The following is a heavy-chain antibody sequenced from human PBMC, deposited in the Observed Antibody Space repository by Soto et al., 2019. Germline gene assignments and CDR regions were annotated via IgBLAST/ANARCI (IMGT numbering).Heavy chain of an antibody. J-gene: IGHJ4*02. CDR3: ARGKDYYDSGTYTFDY. CDR1: GFTFRRYA. Sequence: GGSLRLSCTASGFTFRRYALHWVRQAPGRGPEWLTVISYDGSDKYYADPAKGRFTISRDDSENTLYLEMNSLTAEDTAVYYCARGKDYYDSGTYTFDYWGQGALVTVSS. CDR2: ISYDGSDK. D-gene: IGHD3-22*01. V-gene: IGHV3-30-3*01.